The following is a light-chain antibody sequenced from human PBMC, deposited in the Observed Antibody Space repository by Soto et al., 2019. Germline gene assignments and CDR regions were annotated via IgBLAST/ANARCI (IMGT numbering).Light chain of an antibody. CDR2: LNSDGSH. CDR1: SGHSNYA. V-gene: IGLV4-69*01. Sequence: QSVLTQSPSASASLGASVKLTCTLSSGHSNYAIAWHQQQPEKGPRYLMKLNSDGSHNKGDGIPDRFSGSSSGTERYLTISSLQFEDEADNYGQTWGTGIVVFGGGTKLTVL. CDR3: QTWGTGIVV. J-gene: IGLJ2*01.